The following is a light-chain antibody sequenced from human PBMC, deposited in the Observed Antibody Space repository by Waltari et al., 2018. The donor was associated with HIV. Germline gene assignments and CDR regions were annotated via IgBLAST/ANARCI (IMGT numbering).Light chain of an antibody. CDR1: QSVSSN. CDR3: QQYNNWPPIT. CDR2: GAS. J-gene: IGKJ5*01. Sequence: EIVMTQSPATLSVSPGERAILSCRASQSVSSNLVWYQQKPGQAPRLLIYGASTRATGIPARFSGSGSGTEFTLTISSLQSEDFAVYYCQQYNNWPPITLGQGTRLEIK. V-gene: IGKV3-15*01.